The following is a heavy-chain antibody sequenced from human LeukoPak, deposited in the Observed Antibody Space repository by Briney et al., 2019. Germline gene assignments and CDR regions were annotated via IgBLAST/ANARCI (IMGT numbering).Heavy chain of an antibody. CDR3: ERFLDTPMVSGPFAY. J-gene: IGHJ4*02. CDR2: INSDGSST. Sequence: PGGSLRLSCAASGFTFSSYWMHWVRQAPGKGLVWVSRINSDGSSTSYADSVKGRFTISRDNAKNTLYLQMNSLRTEDTAVYYCERFLDTPMVSGPFAYGGQETLAT. D-gene: IGHD5-18*01. V-gene: IGHV3-74*01. CDR1: GFTFSSYW.